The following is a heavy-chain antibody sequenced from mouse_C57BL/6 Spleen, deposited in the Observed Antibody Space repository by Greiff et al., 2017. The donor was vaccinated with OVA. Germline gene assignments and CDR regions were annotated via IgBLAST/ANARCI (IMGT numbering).Heavy chain of an antibody. V-gene: IGHV1-74*01. CDR2: IHPSDSDT. CDR1: GYTFTSYW. CDR3: EMGFSAGGGY. J-gene: IGHJ2*01. Sequence: QVHVKQPGAELVKPGASVKVSCKASGYTFTSYWMHWVKQRPGQGLEWIGRIHPSDSDTNYNQKFKGKATLTVDKSSSTAYMQLSSLTSEDSAVYYCEMGFSAGGGYWGQGTTLTVSS. D-gene: IGHD6-2*01.